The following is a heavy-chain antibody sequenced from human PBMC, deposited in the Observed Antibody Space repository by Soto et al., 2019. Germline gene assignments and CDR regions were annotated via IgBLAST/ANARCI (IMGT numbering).Heavy chain of an antibody. CDR1: GCPVSGDDLY. CDR3: ARALVTEYNRRDYHYYFAMDV. J-gene: IGHJ6*02. Sequence: SETLSLTCVDSGCPVSGDDLYWSWIRHLPGQGLEWIANVYHTGTTYYNPSLKSRVSMSVDTSQNQSSLILASVTAADTAVYYCARALVTEYNRRDYHYYFAMDVWGQGTSVTVSS. CDR2: VYHTGTT. V-gene: IGHV4-31*02. D-gene: IGHD1-20*01.